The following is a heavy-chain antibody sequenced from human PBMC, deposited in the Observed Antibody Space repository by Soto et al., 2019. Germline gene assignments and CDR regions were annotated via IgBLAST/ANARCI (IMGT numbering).Heavy chain of an antibody. Sequence: QVQLQESGPGLVQPSKTLSLTCTVSGGSLSSYYWSWIRQSPGKGLGNLGYIYYSDSTNYNPSFKRRVPTXAXKXXNQFSLPPTSVTAADTAAYYCARAWWEREGYLIDVWGQGTTVTVSS. CDR2: IYYSDST. J-gene: IGHJ6*02. D-gene: IGHD1-26*01. CDR1: GGSLSSYY. CDR3: ARAWWEREGYLIDV. V-gene: IGHV4-59*08.